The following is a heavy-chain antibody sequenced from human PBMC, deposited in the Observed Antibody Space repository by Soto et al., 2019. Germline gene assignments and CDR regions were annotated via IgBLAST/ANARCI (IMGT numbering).Heavy chain of an antibody. Sequence: EVQLLESGGGLVQPGGSLSVSCAASGFTFSTYTMSWVRQAPGKGLEWVSAISGGGGSTYYADSVKGRFTISRDNSKNTLYLQMSSLRAEDTAAYFCAKERSTWGTFDYWGQGTLVTVSS. CDR1: GFTFSTYT. V-gene: IGHV3-23*01. CDR2: ISGGGGST. D-gene: IGHD6-13*01. J-gene: IGHJ4*02. CDR3: AKERSTWGTFDY.